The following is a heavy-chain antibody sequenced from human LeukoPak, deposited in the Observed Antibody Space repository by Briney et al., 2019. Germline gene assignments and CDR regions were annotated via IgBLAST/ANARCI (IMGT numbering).Heavy chain of an antibody. CDR3: ARGIVGANTYYYYYMDV. V-gene: IGHV4-59*01. CDR1: GGSISSYY. Sequence: SETLSLTCTVAGGSISSYYWSWIRQPPGKGLEWIGYIYYSGSTNYNPSLKSRVTISVDTSKNQFSLKLSSVTAADTAVYYCARGIVGANTYYYYYMDVWGEGTTVTVSS. J-gene: IGHJ6*03. CDR2: IYYSGST. D-gene: IGHD1-26*01.